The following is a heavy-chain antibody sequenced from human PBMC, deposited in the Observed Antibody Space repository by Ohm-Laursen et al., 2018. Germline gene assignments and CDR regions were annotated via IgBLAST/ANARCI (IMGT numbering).Heavy chain of an antibody. CDR2: IWYDGSNK. CDR3: AKLFIPDY. Sequence: SLRLSCAAPGFTFSSYGMHWVRQAPGKGLEWVAAIWYDGSNKYYADSVKGRFTISRDNSKNTLYLQMNSLRAEDTAVYYCAKLFIPDYWGQGTLVTVSS. J-gene: IGHJ4*02. V-gene: IGHV3-33*06. CDR1: GFTFSSYG.